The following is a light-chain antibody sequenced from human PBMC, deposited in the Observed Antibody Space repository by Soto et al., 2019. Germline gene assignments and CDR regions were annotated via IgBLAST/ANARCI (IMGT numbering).Light chain of an antibody. CDR3: SSYTSTNTLGYV. Sequence: QSALTQPASVSGSPGQSITISCTGTSSDVGGFNYVSWYQQHPGKAPELMIYGVTNRPSGVSNRFSGSKSDNTASLTISGLQAEDEADYYCSSYTSTNTLGYVFGTRTKLTVL. J-gene: IGLJ1*01. CDR1: SSDVGGFNY. V-gene: IGLV2-14*01. CDR2: GVT.